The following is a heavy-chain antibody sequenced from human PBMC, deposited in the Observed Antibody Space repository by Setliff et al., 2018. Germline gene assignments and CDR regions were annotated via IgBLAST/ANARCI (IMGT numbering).Heavy chain of an antibody. D-gene: IGHD6-19*01. CDR1: GYTLTELS. CDR3: ATDKMAVAGTWFDP. V-gene: IGHV1-24*01. Sequence: ASVKVSCKVSGYTLTELSMHWVRQAPGKGLEWMGGFDPEDGETIYAQKFQGRVTMTEDTSTDTAYMELSSLRSEDTAVYYCATDKMAVAGTWFDPWGRGTLVTVSS. CDR2: FDPEDGET. J-gene: IGHJ5*02.